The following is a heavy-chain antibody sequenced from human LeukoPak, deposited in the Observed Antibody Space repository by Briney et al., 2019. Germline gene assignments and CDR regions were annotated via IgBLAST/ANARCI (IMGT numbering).Heavy chain of an antibody. V-gene: IGHV3-43*01. J-gene: IGHJ4*02. CDR3: TRDTDYGSATNYFDS. CDR2: ISWEGQTT. CDR1: GFTFDDYA. Sequence: GGSLRLSCAVSGFTFDDYAMHWVRHAPGKGLEWVALISWEGQTTYYADSVGGRFTISRENSKKTLCLKKNSVRTEHTAFYYCTRDTDYGSATNYFDSWGQGTLVSVSS. D-gene: IGHD3-10*01.